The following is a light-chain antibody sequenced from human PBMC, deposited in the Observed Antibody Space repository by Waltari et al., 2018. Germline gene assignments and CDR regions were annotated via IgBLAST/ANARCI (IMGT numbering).Light chain of an antibody. V-gene: IGKV3-15*01. CDR3: QQYSNWYN. J-gene: IGKJ2*01. CDR2: GAS. CDR1: QSVSSS. Sequence: EIVLTQSPATLSLSPGERATISCRASQSVSSSLAWYQQKPGQAPRLLIYGASSRATCIPDWFSGSGSGTDFTLTISSLEPEDVAVYFCQQYSNWYNLGQGTKVEVK.